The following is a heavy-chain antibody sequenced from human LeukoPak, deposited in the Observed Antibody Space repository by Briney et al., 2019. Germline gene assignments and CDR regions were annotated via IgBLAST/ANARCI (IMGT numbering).Heavy chain of an antibody. V-gene: IGHV4-4*09. J-gene: IGHJ5*02. CDR1: AGFISSYY. D-gene: IGHD3-3*01. CDR3: ARPVHYYHSWRGYYTSFDP. Sequence: SETLSLTCTVSAGFISSYYWSLFRQPPGKGLDWTRYIYTSGSTNYNPSLKSRVTISVATSKHQFSLKPSSVTAADTAVYYCARPVHYYHSWRGYYTSFDPWGHGTLVTVSS. CDR2: IYTSGST.